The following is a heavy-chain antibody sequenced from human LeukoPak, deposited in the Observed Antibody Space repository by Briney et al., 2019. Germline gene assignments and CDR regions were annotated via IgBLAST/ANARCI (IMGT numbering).Heavy chain of an antibody. D-gene: IGHD3-10*01. CDR2: IKQDGSEK. J-gene: IGHJ4*02. V-gene: IGHV3-7*01. CDR1: GFTFNSYW. CDR3: ARGSYGSGSYYLGEDYFDY. Sequence: PGGSPRLSCAASGFTFNSYWMSWVRQAPGKGLEWVANIKQDGSEKYYVDSVKGRFTISRDNAKNSLYLQMNSLRAEDTAVYYCARGSYGSGSYYLGEDYFDYWGQGTLVTVSS.